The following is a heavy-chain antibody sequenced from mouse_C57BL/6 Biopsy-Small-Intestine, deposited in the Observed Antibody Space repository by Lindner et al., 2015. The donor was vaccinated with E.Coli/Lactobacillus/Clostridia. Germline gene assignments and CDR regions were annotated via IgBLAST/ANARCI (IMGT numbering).Heavy chain of an antibody. D-gene: IGHD2-2*01. Sequence: VQLQESGAELVKPGASVKLSCTASGFNIKDYYMHWLKQRTEQGLEWIGRIDPEDGETKYAPKFQDKATLTAGTSSNIAYLQLTSLTSEDTAVYYCARGLRLFAYWGQGTLVAVSA. CDR2: IDPEDGET. J-gene: IGHJ3*01. CDR3: ARGLRLFAY. CDR1: GFNIKDYY. V-gene: IGHV14-2*01.